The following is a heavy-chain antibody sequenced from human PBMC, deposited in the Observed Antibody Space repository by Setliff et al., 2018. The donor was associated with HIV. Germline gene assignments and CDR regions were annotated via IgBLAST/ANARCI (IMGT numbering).Heavy chain of an antibody. Sequence: PSVKVSCKASGYTFTGYFIHWVRQAPGQGLEWMGRIIPNSAGTNYAQKFQGRVTMTRDTSISTAYTELSRLRSDDTAVYYCATKVYCTNGVCLDAFDIWGQGTMVTVSS. J-gene: IGHJ3*02. CDR2: IIPNSAGT. CDR1: GYTFTGYF. CDR3: ATKVYCTNGVCLDAFDI. D-gene: IGHD2-8*01. V-gene: IGHV1-2*06.